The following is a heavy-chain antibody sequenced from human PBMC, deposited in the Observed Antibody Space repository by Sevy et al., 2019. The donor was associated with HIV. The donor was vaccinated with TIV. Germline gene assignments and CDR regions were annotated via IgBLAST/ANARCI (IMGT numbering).Heavy chain of an antibody. CDR3: ARSDDYGNYGDTRGYFDY. CDR2: VWFDGYNK. V-gene: IGHV3-33*01. Sequence: GGSLRLSCAASGFTFNSYGMHWVRQAPGKVLEWVAVVWFDGYNKYSADSVKGRFTISRDNSKNRLYLQMNSLRAEDTAVYYCARSDDYGNYGDTRGYFDYWGQGALVTVSS. D-gene: IGHD4-17*01. CDR1: GFTFNSYG. J-gene: IGHJ4*02.